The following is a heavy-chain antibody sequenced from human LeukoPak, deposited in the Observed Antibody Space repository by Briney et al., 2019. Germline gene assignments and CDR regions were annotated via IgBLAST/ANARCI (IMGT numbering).Heavy chain of an antibody. CDR1: GFTFSSYA. D-gene: IGHD3/OR15-3a*01. CDR3: AKRGVVIRVVLVGFHKEAYYFES. V-gene: IGHV3-30*04. CDR2: ISYDGSNK. Sequence: GGSLRLSCAASGFTFSSYAMHWVRQAPGKGLEWVAVISYDGSNKYYADSVKGRFTISRDNSKNTLYLQMNSLRAEDTAVYFCAKRGVVIRVVLVGFHKEAYYFESWGQGALVTVSS. J-gene: IGHJ4*02.